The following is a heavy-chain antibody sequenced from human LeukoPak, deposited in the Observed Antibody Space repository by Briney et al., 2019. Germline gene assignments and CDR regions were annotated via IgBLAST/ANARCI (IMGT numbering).Heavy chain of an antibody. V-gene: IGHV3-74*01. D-gene: IGHD2-2*01. CDR3: ARDLTHCSSTRCYEGPFDY. Sequence: QSGGSLRRSCAASGFTFSSCWMHWVRQAPGKGLVWVSRINSDGSSTSYADSVKGRFTISRDNAKNTLYLQMNSLRAEDTAVYYCARDLTHCSSTRCYEGPFDYWGQGTQVTVSS. J-gene: IGHJ4*02. CDR1: GFTFSSCW. CDR2: INSDGSST.